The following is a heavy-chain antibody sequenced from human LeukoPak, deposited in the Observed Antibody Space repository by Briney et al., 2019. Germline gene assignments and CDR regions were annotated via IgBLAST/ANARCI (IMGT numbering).Heavy chain of an antibody. D-gene: IGHD3-10*01. V-gene: IGHV3-21*01. CDR2: ISGSSSYI. CDR1: GFTFSSYR. J-gene: IGHJ6*02. Sequence: PRRSLRLSCAASGFTFSSYRVNWVRQAPGKGLEWVSSISGSSSYIYYTDSVKGRFTISRDNAKNSLYLQMNSLRAEDTAVYYCARDSVRGGRFGLDVWGQGTTVTVSS. CDR3: ARDSVRGGRFGLDV.